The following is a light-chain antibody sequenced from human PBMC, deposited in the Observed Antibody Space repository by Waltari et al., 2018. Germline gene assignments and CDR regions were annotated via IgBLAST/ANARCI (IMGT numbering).Light chain of an antibody. Sequence: SSELTQDPAVSVALGQTVRITCQGDSLRYYYANWYRQKPGQAPQLVMYGKNNRPSGIPVRFAGSYSGETASLTSTGAQAEEEADYYCNSRDINGNPFVFGPVTKVTVL. CDR3: NSRDINGNPFV. CDR2: GKN. V-gene: IGLV3-19*01. CDR1: SLRYYY. J-gene: IGLJ1*01.